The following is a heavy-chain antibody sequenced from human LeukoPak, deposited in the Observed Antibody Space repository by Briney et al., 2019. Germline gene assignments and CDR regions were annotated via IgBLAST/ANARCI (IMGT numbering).Heavy chain of an antibody. CDR3: ARGLNDSWTGENY. D-gene: IGHD3-3*01. J-gene: IGHJ4*02. V-gene: IGHV4-34*01. CDR1: GGSFTDFY. Sequence: SETLSLTCTVDGGSFTDFYWTWIRQAPGKTLEWLGDINHSGSTTYNPSLKSRVTIFLDTSKSHYSLKLNSVTAADTAVYYCARGLNDSWTGENYWGQGTLVTVSS. CDR2: INHSGST.